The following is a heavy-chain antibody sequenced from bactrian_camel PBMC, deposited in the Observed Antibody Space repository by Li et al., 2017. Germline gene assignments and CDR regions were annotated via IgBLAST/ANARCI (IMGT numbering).Heavy chain of an antibody. Sequence: VQLVESGGGSVQAGGSLRLSCVASGDTYRRFCMGWFRQIPGEEREEVAGIYTGGGDGYYADAVKGRFTISHDNAKNTAYLQMDNLKPEDTGMYYCAANSYLQLPTCGPARDFGFWGPGTQVTVS. CDR2: IYTGGGDG. CDR3: AANSYLQLPTCGPARDFGF. J-gene: IGHJ6*01. V-gene: IGHV3S40*01. CDR1: GDTYRRFC. D-gene: IGHD2*01.